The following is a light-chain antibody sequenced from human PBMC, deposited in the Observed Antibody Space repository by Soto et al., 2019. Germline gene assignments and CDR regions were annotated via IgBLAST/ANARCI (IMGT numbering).Light chain of an antibody. J-gene: IGKJ1*01. V-gene: IGKV3D-15*01. CDR3: QQYNYWPLT. CDR2: DAS. CDR1: QSLRSS. Sequence: EIVMTQSPATLSLSPGERATLSCRASQSLRSSLAWYQQKPGQAPRLLIYDASTRATDIPARFSASGSGTEFTLAISSLQSEDFAVYYCQQYNYWPLTFGQGTKVEIK.